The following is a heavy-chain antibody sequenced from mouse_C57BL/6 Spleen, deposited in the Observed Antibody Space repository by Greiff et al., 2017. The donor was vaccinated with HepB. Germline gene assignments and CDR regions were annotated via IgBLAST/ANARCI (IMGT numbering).Heavy chain of an antibody. CDR1: GFTFSDYG. CDR3: ARRRLRQMDY. V-gene: IGHV5-17*01. Sequence: EVKLQESGGGLVKPGGSLKLSCAASGFTFSDYGMHWVRQAPGKGLEWVAYISSGSSPIYYADTVKGRFTISRDNAKNTLFLQMTSLRSEDTAMYYCARRRLRQMDYWGQGTSVTVSS. CDR2: ISSGSSPI. J-gene: IGHJ4*01. D-gene: IGHD2-2*01.